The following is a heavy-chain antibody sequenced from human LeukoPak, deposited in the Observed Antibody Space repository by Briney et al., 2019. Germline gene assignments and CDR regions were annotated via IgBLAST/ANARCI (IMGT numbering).Heavy chain of an antibody. Sequence: PGGSLRLSCAASGFTFSSYEMTWVRQAPGKGLEWVSNISSSDTTIHYADSVKGRFTISRDNARNSLYLQMNSLRAEDTAVYYCARSRQDNYYYYYGMDVWGQGTTVTVSS. CDR1: GFTFSSYE. J-gene: IGHJ6*02. CDR2: ISSSDTTI. V-gene: IGHV3-48*03. CDR3: ARSRQDNYYYYYGMDV.